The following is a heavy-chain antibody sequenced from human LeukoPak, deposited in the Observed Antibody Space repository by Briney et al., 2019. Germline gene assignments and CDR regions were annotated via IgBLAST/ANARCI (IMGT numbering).Heavy chain of an antibody. CDR2: INPNSGGT. V-gene: IGHV1-2*02. Sequence: ASVKVSCKASGYTVTGYYMHWVRQAPGQGLEWMGWINPNSGGTNYAQKFQGRVTMTRDTSISTAYMELSRLRSDDTAVYYCARDSYCSSTSCYLSWFDPWGQGTLVTVSS. CDR3: ARDSYCSSTSCYLSWFDP. D-gene: IGHD2-2*01. J-gene: IGHJ5*02. CDR1: GYTVTGYY.